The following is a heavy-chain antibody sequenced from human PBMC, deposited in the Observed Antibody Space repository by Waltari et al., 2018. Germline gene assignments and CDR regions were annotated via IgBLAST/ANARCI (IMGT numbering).Heavy chain of an antibody. CDR2: ISAYNGNT. V-gene: IGHV1-18*01. CDR1: GYTFTSYG. CDR3: ARDRGSYSSYYYYGMDV. J-gene: IGHJ6*02. Sequence: QVQLVQSGTEVKKTGASVKVSCKASGYTFTSYGISWVRQAPGQGIEWMGWISAYNGNTNYAQKLQGRVTITTETCTSTADMELRSRRDDDTAVYYCARDRGSYSSYYYYGMDVWGQGTTVTVSS. D-gene: IGHD1-26*01.